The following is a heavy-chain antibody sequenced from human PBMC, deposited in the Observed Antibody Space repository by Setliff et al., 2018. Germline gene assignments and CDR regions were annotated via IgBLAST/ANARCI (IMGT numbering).Heavy chain of an antibody. CDR3: ARPMYDILTGPPYGMDV. V-gene: IGHV1-8*01. Sequence: ASVKVSCKASGYTFTSYDINWVRQATGQGLEWMGWMNPNSGNTGYAQKFHGRVTMTRNTSISTAYMELSSLRSEDTAVYYCARPMYDILTGPPYGMDVWGQGTTVTVSS. D-gene: IGHD3-9*01. CDR1: GYTFTSYD. J-gene: IGHJ6*02. CDR2: MNPNSGNT.